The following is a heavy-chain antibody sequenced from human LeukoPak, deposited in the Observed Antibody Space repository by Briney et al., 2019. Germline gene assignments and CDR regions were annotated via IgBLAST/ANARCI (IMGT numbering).Heavy chain of an antibody. CDR2: ISSSGSTI. D-gene: IGHD6-13*01. CDR3: ARDRAAAGYDY. J-gene: IGHJ4*02. V-gene: IGHV3-48*03. Sequence: PGGSLRPSCAASGFTFSSYEMNWVRQAPGKGLEWVSYISSSGSTIYYAGSVKGRFTISRDNAKNSLYLQMNSLRAEDTAVYYCARDRAAAGYDYWGQGTLVTVSS. CDR1: GFTFSSYE.